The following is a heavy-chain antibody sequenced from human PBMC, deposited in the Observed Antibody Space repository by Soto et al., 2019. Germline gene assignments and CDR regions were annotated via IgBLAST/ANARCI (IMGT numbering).Heavy chain of an antibody. Sequence: QVQLQESGPGLVKPSQTLSLTCTVSGASITTAGYYWHWLRQRPGEGLEWIGYIYSSGNTHYNPSLRSRIIISVDTSKNQLSLIMNSVTAADTALYYCAREGIRINIWGQGTLVTVSS. V-gene: IGHV4-31*03. CDR3: AREGIRINI. CDR1: GASITTAGYY. CDR2: IYSSGNT. J-gene: IGHJ4*02.